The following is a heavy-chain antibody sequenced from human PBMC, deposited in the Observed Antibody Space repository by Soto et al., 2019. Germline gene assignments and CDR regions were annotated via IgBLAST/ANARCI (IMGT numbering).Heavy chain of an antibody. J-gene: IGHJ6*02. CDR3: ARAAVTHERYHYGMDV. CDR1: GGPVRNGTSY. CDR2: VYYTGST. D-gene: IGHD4-17*01. Sequence: PSETLSLTCTVSGGPVRNGTSYWSWIRQSPGKGLEWIGYVYYTGSTNYNPSLKSRVTISVDTSKNQFSLKLSSVTAADTAVYYCARAAVTHERYHYGMDVWGQGTTVTVSS. V-gene: IGHV4-61*01.